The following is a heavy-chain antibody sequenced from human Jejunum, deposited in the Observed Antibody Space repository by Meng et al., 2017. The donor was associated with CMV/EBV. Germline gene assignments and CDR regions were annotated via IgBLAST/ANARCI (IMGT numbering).Heavy chain of an antibody. V-gene: IGHV4-4*02. CDR1: GGSIRKDQW. Sequence: LGLEGSGPGRVKPSGTLSLTFYGAGGSIRKDQWWSWVGQAPGKGLEWIGEIYHSGRTNYNPSVKSRVSMSVDKSQNHFSLRLSSVTAADTAVYYCTTLYGDSISWGQGTLVTVSS. D-gene: IGHD4-17*01. CDR2: IYHSGRT. J-gene: IGHJ4*02. CDR3: TTLYGDSIS.